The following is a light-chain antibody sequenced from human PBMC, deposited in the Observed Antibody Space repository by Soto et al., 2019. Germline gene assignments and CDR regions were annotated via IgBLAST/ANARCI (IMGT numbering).Light chain of an antibody. Sequence: DIQMTQSPSSLSASVGDRVTITCRASQSIRSWLAWYQQKPGKAPKLLIYKASSLESGVPLRFSGSGSGTEFTLTISSLQPDDFATYYCQQYNNYPYTFGQGTKLEIK. CDR3: QQYNNYPYT. J-gene: IGKJ2*01. CDR2: KAS. V-gene: IGKV1-5*03. CDR1: QSIRSW.